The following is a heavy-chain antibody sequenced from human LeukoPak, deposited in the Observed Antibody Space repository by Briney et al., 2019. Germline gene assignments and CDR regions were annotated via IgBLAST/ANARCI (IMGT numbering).Heavy chain of an antibody. CDR3: ARDSHSVDTATPRGFDP. CDR1: GDSISSYF. CDR2: FHDSGSA. Sequence: SETLSLTCTVSGDSISSYFWGWIRQPPGKGLEWIGYFHDSGSANYNPSLKSRITMSVDTSKNQFSLKLRSVTAADTAVYYCARDSHSVDTATPRGFDPWGQGTLVTVSS. V-gene: IGHV4-59*01. J-gene: IGHJ5*02. D-gene: IGHD2-15*01.